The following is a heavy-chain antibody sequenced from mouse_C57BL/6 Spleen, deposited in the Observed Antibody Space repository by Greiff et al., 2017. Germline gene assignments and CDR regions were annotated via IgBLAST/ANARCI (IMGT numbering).Heavy chain of an antibody. J-gene: IGHJ2*01. CDR2: IDPETGGT. Sequence: VQLQQSGAELVRPGASVTLSCKASGYTFTDYEMHWVKQTPVHGLEWIGAIDPETGGTAYNQKFKGKAILTADKSSSTAYMELRSLTSEDSAVFYCPGQLRLRRYYFDYWGQGTTLTVSS. CDR3: PGQLRLRRYYFDY. D-gene: IGHD3-2*02. CDR1: GYTFTDYE. V-gene: IGHV1-15*01.